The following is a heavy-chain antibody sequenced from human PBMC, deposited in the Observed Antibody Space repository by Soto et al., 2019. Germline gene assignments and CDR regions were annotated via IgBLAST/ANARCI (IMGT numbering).Heavy chain of an antibody. D-gene: IGHD3-22*01. CDR2: MWSDGGNK. CDR1: GFTCSSYG. Sequence: PWGSLRLSCAASGFTCSSYGMHWVRQAPGKGLEWVAVMWSDGGNKYYADSVKGRFTISRDNSKNTLYLQMNSLRAEDTAVYYCARDPPDDSSGYYSLDYWGQGTLVTVSS. J-gene: IGHJ4*02. V-gene: IGHV3-33*01. CDR3: ARDPPDDSSGYYSLDY.